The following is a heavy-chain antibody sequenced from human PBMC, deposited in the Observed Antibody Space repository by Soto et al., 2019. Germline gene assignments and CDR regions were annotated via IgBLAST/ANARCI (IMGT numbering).Heavy chain of an antibody. CDR2: ISYDGSNK. CDR1: GFTFSSYG. Sequence: QVQLVESGGGVVQPGRSLRLSCAASGFTFSSYGMHWVRQAPGKGLEWVAVISYDGSNKYYADSVKGRFTISRDNSKDTLYLQMNSLRAEDTAVYYCAKGLPGYSCGWFYHYFDYWGQGTLVTVSS. V-gene: IGHV3-30*18. D-gene: IGHD6-19*01. CDR3: AKGLPGYSCGWFYHYFDY. J-gene: IGHJ4*02.